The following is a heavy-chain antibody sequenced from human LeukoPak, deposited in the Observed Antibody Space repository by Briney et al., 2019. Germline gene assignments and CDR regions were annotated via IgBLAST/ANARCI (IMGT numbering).Heavy chain of an antibody. CDR1: VGFTTYDY. J-gene: IGHJ4*02. CDR3: ARGGGNRHFDS. V-gene: IGHV4-4*07. CDR2: IHTTGST. Sequence: SETLSLTCSVSVGFTTYDYWNWIRQPAGKAPEWIGRIHTTGSTNYNPSLKSRLTMALDKSKKQFSRKVTSMTAADTALYYCARGGGNRHFDSWGQGILVTVSS. D-gene: IGHD2-15*01.